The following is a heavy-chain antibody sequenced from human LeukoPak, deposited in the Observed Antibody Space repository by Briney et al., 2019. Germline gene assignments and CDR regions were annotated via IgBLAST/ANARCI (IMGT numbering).Heavy chain of an antibody. CDR2: ISSNGGNT. D-gene: IGHD2-8*01. CDR1: GFPFSIYA. Sequence: GASLRLSCAASGFPFSIYAMSWVRQTPGKGLEWVSAISSNGGNTYYADSVKGRFTISRDNSMNTLYLQMNSLSVEDTAVYSCARKPHPDWNNDENWLAPWGQGTLVTVSS. CDR3: ARKPHPDWNNDENWLAP. V-gene: IGHV3-23*01. J-gene: IGHJ5*02.